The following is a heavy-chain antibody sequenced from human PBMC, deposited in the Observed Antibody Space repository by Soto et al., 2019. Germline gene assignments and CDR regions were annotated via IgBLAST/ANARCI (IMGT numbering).Heavy chain of an antibody. CDR3: ARLFGITMVRGVIDY. J-gene: IGHJ4*02. CDR1: GGSISSSSYY. CDR2: IYYSGST. V-gene: IGHV4-39*01. D-gene: IGHD3-10*01. Sequence: QLQLQESGPGLVKPSETLSLTCTVSGGSISSSSYYWGWIRQPPGKGLEWVGSIYYSGSTYYNPSLKSRVTISVDTSKNQFSLKLSSVTAADTAVYYCARLFGITMVRGVIDYWGQGTLVTVSS.